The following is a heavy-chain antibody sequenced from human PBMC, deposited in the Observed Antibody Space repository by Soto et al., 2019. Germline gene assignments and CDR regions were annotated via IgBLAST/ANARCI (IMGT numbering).Heavy chain of an antibody. CDR2: LSHTGIT. D-gene: IGHD2-8*01. CDR1: NDSITNYY. V-gene: IGHV4-59*01. J-gene: IGHJ4*02. CDR3: ARESEMVLSDLYDFDY. Sequence: QVQLQESGPGLVKPSETLSLICTVSNDSITNYYWNWIRQPPGKGLEWIGYLSHTGITNYNPSLRGRVTISGDTSKNQFSLRLSSVTAADTATYYCARESEMVLSDLYDFDYWGRGTLVTVSS.